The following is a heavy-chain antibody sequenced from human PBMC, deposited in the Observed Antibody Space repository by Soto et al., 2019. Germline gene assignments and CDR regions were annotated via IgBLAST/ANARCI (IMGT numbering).Heavy chain of an antibody. CDR1: GFTFSGSA. Sequence: EVQLVESGGGLVQPGGSLKLSCAASGFTFSGSAMHWVRQASGKGLEWVGRIRSKANSYATAYAASVKGRFTISRDDSKNTAYLQMNSLKTEDTAVYYCTRLEVAATGYWGQGTLVTVSS. V-gene: IGHV3-73*01. CDR2: IRSKANSYAT. D-gene: IGHD2-15*01. CDR3: TRLEVAATGY. J-gene: IGHJ4*02.